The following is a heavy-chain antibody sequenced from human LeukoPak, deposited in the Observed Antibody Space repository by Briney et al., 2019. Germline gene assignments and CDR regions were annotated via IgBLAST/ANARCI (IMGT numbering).Heavy chain of an antibody. Sequence: PGRSLRLSCAASGFTFSSYSMNWVRQAPGKGLEWVSYISSSSSTIYYADSVKGRFTISRDNAKNSLYLQMNSLRAEDTAVYYCARQTGGSSYYYYYGMDVWGRGTTVTVSS. D-gene: IGHD2-15*01. CDR3: ARQTGGSSYYYYYGMDV. V-gene: IGHV3-48*01. CDR2: ISSSSSTI. J-gene: IGHJ6*02. CDR1: GFTFSSYS.